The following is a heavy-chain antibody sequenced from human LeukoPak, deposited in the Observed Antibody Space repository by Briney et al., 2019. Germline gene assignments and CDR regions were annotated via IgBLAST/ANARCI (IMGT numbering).Heavy chain of an antibody. J-gene: IGHJ5*02. CDR2: IYTSGST. Sequence: SETLSLTCTVSGGSISSYYWSWIRQPAGKGLEWIGRIYTSGSTNYNPSLKSRVTMSVDTSKNQFSLKLSSVTAADTAVYYCARDLRVGQQLVLNWFDPWGQGTRVIVSS. V-gene: IGHV4-4*07. CDR1: GGSISSYY. D-gene: IGHD6-13*01. CDR3: ARDLRVGQQLVLNWFDP.